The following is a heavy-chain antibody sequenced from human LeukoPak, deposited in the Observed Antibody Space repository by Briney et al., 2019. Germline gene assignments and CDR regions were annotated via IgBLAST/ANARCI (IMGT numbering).Heavy chain of an antibody. J-gene: IGHJ4*02. CDR2: IYHYGSP. D-gene: IGHD2-21*02. Sequence: SETLSLTCTVSGYSISSGYYWAWIRQPPGKGLEWIASIYHYGSPFYNPSLKSRVTISVDTSKNQFSVKLNSVTAADTAAYYCARIPSTVVTAAFDYWGQGTLVTASS. V-gene: IGHV4-38-2*02. CDR3: ARIPSTVVTAAFDY. CDR1: GYSISSGYY.